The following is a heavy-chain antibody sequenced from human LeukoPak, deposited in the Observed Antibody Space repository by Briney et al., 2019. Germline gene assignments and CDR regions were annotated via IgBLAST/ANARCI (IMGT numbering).Heavy chain of an antibody. CDR3: ASGMRVGPNI. Sequence: GGSLRLSCTASGFTFGPYTMNWVRQAPGKGLEWVSYISSSSDTIYYADSVRGRFTISRDNAKSSLYLQVYSLTADDTAVYYCASGMRVGPNIWGQGTLVIVSS. V-gene: IGHV3-48*04. D-gene: IGHD1-26*01. CDR2: ISSSSDTI. CDR1: GFTFGPYT. J-gene: IGHJ4*02.